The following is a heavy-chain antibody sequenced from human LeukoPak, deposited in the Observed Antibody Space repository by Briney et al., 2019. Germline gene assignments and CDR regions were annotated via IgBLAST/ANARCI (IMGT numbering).Heavy chain of an antibody. CDR2: ISGSGGST. CDR3: ARRDGYKPWDYNGMDV. D-gene: IGHD5-24*01. V-gene: IGHV3-23*01. J-gene: IGHJ6*02. CDR1: AFTFSIYP. Sequence: PGGSLRLSCAASAFTFSIYPMSWVRQAPGKGLEWVSAISGSGGSTYYADSVKGRFTISRDNAKNTLYLQMNSLRAEDTAVYYCARRDGYKPWDYNGMDVWGQGTTVTVSS.